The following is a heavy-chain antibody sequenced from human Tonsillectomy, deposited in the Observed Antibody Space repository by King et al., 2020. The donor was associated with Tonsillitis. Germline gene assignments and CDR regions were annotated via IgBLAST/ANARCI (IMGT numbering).Heavy chain of an antibody. CDR1: GFTFSSYA. D-gene: IGHD3-22*01. V-gene: IGHV3-30-3*01. CDR3: ARERDYYDSSGYYYGGLYFDY. J-gene: IGHJ4*02. CDR2: ISYDGSNK. Sequence: VQLVESGGGVVQPGRSLRLSCAASGFTFSSYAMHWVRQAPGKGLEWVAGISYDGSNKYYADSVKGRFTISRDNSKNTLYLQMNSLRAEDTAVYYCARERDYYDSSGYYYGGLYFDYWGQGTLVTVSS.